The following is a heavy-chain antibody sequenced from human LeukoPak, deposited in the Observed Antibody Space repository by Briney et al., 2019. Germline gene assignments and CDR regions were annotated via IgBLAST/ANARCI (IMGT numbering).Heavy chain of an antibody. CDR3: VRDDDSDGNGLDV. D-gene: IGHD5-24*01. CDR2: IGRDGRNK. J-gene: IGHJ3*01. Sequence: GGSLRLSCEASGFTFRSYGMHWVRQAPGKGLEWVAVIGRDGRNKFYADSLKGRFTISRDNSKNTLYLQMDSLTVEDTAVYSCVRDDDSDGNGLDVWGHGTMVSVSS. V-gene: IGHV3-33*01. CDR1: GFTFRSYG.